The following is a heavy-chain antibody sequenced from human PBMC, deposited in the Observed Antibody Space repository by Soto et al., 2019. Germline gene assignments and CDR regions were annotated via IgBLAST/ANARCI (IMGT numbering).Heavy chain of an antibody. CDR3: ARGYNESDY. J-gene: IGHJ4*02. CDR1: GGSISSSNW. D-gene: IGHD1-1*01. V-gene: IGHV4-4*02. Sequence: PSETLSLTCPVSGGSISSSNWWSWVRQPPGKGLEWIGEIYHSGSTTYNPSLRGRVTISVDKSKNQFYLKVSSVTAADSAVYHCARGYNESDYWGQGTLVTVSS. CDR2: IYHSGST.